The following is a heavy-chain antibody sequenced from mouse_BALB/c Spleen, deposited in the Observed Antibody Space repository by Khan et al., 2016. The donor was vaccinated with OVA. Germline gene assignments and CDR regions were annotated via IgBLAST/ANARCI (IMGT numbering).Heavy chain of an antibody. CDR1: GYSITSYYA. CDR3: TRIQGGDFDY. D-gene: IGHD3-2*02. V-gene: IGHV3-2*02. CDR2: ISYTGNT. Sequence: EVELVESGPGLAKPSQSLSLSCTVTGYSITSYYARNWNRQLPGNKLWLMGYISYTGNTKYNPSLKSRISFSRDTSKNQFFLQLNFVTIEDTATYYCTRIQGGDFDYWGQGTTLTVSS. J-gene: IGHJ2*01.